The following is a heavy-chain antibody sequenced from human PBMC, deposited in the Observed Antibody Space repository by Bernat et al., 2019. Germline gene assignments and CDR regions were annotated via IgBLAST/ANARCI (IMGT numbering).Heavy chain of an antibody. Sequence: QLQLQESGPGLVKPSETLSLTCTVSGGSIGSSSYYWGWIRQPPGKGLEWIGSIYYSGSTYYNPSLKSRVTISVDTSKNQFSLKLSSVTAADTAVYYCARHRYSSSSEDAFDIWGQGTMVTVSS. J-gene: IGHJ3*02. D-gene: IGHD6-6*01. V-gene: IGHV4-39*01. CDR3: ARHRYSSSSEDAFDI. CDR1: GGSIGSSSYY. CDR2: IYYSGST.